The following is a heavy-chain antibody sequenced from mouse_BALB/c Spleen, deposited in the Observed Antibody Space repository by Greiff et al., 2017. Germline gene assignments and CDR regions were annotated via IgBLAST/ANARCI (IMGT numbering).Heavy chain of an antibody. Sequence: EVQLQQSGAELVKPGASVKLSCTASGFNIKDTYMHWVKQRPEQGLEWIGRIDPENGNTKYDPKFQGKATITADTSSNTAYLQLSSLTSEDTAVYYCARYYGNYWYFDVWGAGTTVTVSS. CDR2: IDPENGNT. CDR3: ARYYGNYWYFDV. CDR1: GFNIKDTY. D-gene: IGHD2-1*01. J-gene: IGHJ1*01. V-gene: IGHV14-3*02.